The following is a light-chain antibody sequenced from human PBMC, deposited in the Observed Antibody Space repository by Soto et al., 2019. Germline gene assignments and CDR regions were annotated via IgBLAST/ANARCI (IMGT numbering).Light chain of an antibody. CDR1: QSISSTY. V-gene: IGKV3D-20*02. CDR2: DAP. CDR3: QQHSSRPPPT. Sequence: EIVLKQSPGTLSLAQGERATISCRASQSISSTYLTWYHQRPGQAPRLLIYDAPRRATGIPDRFSGSGSGTDFCLTISRLEPEDFAAYYCQQHSSRPPPTFGRGTKVDIK. J-gene: IGKJ4*01.